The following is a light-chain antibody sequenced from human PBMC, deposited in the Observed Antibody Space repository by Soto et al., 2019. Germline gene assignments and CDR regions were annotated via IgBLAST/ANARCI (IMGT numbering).Light chain of an antibody. CDR3: QTWGTGIRV. V-gene: IGLV4-69*01. J-gene: IGLJ2*01. CDR2: LNSDGSH. CDR1: SGHSSYD. Sequence: QPVLTQSPSASASLGASVKLTCTLRSGHSSYDIAWHQQQPEKGPRYLMKLNSDGSHSKGDGIPDRFSGSSSGAERYLTISSLQSEDEADDYWQTWGTGIRVFGGGTKLTVL.